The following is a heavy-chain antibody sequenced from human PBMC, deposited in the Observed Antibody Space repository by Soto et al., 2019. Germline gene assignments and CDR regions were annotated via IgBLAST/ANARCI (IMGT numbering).Heavy chain of an antibody. CDR3: ARWGDWMQQVL. CDR1: GGSIRSNKW. CDR2: IYHSGST. J-gene: IGHJ4*02. D-gene: IGHD5-18*01. V-gene: IGHV4-4*02. Sequence: QVQLQESGPGLVKPSGTLSVTCGVSGGSIRSNKWWSWVRQPPGKGLEWIGEIYHSGSTNYNPSLQSLVTLSVDTSKCPFSLKLNSVTAADTAVYYCARWGDWMQQVLWGQGTLVTVSS.